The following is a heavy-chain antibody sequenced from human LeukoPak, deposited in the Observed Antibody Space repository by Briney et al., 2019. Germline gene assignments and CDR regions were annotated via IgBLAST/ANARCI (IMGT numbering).Heavy chain of an antibody. V-gene: IGHV3-11*01. CDR3: ARDWRGYTFDY. CDR2: ISSSGSTI. CDR1: GFTFSDYY. D-gene: IGHD3-3*01. Sequence: GRSLRLTCAASGFTFSDYYMSWIRQAPGKGLEWVSYISSSGSTIYYADSVKGRFTISRDNAKNSLYLQMNSLRAEDTAVYYCARDWRGYTFDYWGQGTLVTVSS. J-gene: IGHJ4*02.